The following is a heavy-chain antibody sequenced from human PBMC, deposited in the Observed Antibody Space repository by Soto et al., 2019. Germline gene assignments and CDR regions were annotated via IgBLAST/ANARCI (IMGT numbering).Heavy chain of an antibody. CDR2: NYYSGST. J-gene: IGHJ4*02. CDR1: GGSISSYY. Sequence: SETLSLTCTVSGGSISSYYWSWIRQPPGKGLEWIGYNYYSGSTNYNTSLKSQVTISVDTSKNQFSLKLSSVTAADTAVYYCARRQGPHDYWGQGTLVTVSS. V-gene: IGHV4-59*01. CDR3: ARRQGPHDY.